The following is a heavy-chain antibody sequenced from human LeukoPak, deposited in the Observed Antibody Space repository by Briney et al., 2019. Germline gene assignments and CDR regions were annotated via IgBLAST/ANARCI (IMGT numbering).Heavy chain of an antibody. CDR2: ISAYNGNT. Sequence: ASVKVSCKASGYTFTSYGISWVRQAPGQGPERMGWISAYNGNTNYAQKLQSRVTMTTDTSTSTAYMELRSLRSDDTAVYYCARTAAATSYYFDYWGREPWSPSPQ. CDR1: GYTFTSYG. J-gene: IGHJ4*02. V-gene: IGHV1-18*01. D-gene: IGHD2-15*01. CDR3: ARTAAATSYYFDY.